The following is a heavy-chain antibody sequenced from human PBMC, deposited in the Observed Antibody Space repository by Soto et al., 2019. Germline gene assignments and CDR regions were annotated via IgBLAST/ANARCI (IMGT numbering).Heavy chain of an antibody. V-gene: IGHV3-49*05. CDR1: GFAFGDFA. CDR2: ITSKKYGGTP. D-gene: IGHD5-12*01. Sequence: EVQLVESGGGLVKPGWSLRLSCITSGFAFGDFAMTWFRQAPGKGLEWVGVITSKKYGGTPQYAASVKGRFSISRDDSKSIDYLQMNNLKTDDTAVYYCSRPTPERYRAYDFPMDVWGQGTTVTVSS. CDR3: SRPTPERYRAYDFPMDV. J-gene: IGHJ6*02.